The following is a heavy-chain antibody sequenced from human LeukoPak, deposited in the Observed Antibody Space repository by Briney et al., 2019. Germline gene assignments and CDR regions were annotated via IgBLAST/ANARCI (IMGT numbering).Heavy chain of an antibody. CDR3: ARDSYDILTGYLDY. D-gene: IGHD3-9*01. Sequence: PGRSLRLSCAASGFTFSSYAMHWVRQAPGKGLEWVAVISYDGSNKYYADSVKGRFTISRDNSKNTLYLQMNSLRAEDTAVYYCARDSYDILTGYLDYWGQGTLVIVSS. J-gene: IGHJ4*02. CDR2: ISYDGSNK. V-gene: IGHV3-30-3*01. CDR1: GFTFSSYA.